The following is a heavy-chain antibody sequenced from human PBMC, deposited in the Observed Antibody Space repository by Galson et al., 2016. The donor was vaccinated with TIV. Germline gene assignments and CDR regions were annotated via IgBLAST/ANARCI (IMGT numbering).Heavy chain of an antibody. J-gene: IGHJ4*02. CDR2: FDPEVQKT. CDR1: GDSLTDLV. Sequence: SVKVSCKVSGDSLTDLVIHWVRQAPGKGLEWVGGFDPEVQKTIYAQNFQGRVTLTADTSIDTAHMELGSLRFEDTAVYFCATVAWFPGLSLDNWGQGTLVTVSS. V-gene: IGHV1-24*01. D-gene: IGHD3-22*01. CDR3: ATVAWFPGLSLDN.